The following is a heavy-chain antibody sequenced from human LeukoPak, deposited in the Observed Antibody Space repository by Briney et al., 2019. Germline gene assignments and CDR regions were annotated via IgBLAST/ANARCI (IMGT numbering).Heavy chain of an antibody. J-gene: IGHJ4*02. V-gene: IGHV4-61*05. CDR2: VYSSGST. D-gene: IGHD1-1*01. CDR1: GGSISSSSSY. CDR3: TRTSSTTAIDY. Sequence: SETLSLTCTVSGGSISSSSSYWGWIRQPPGKGLEWIGYVYSSGSTNYNPSLRSRVTISVDTSKNQFSLKLSSVAAADTAVYYCTRTSSTTAIDYWGQGTLVTVSS.